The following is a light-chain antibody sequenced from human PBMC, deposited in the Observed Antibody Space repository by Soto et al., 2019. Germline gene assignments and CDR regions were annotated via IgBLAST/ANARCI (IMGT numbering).Light chain of an antibody. J-gene: IGKJ1*01. CDR1: QSVSSTY. Sequence: EIVLTQSPGTLSLSPGERATLSCRASQSVSSTYVAWYQQRPGQTPKLLIYEATTRASGIPDRFSGSGSGTAYTLTIDRLEPEDFAVYYCQQYGNSPQTFGQGTMVDVK. CDR3: QQYGNSPQT. CDR2: EAT. V-gene: IGKV3-20*01.